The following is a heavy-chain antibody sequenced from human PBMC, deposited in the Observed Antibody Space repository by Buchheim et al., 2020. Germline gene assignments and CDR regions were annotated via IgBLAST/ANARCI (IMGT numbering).Heavy chain of an antibody. CDR3: ARVNTAMVTVDY. Sequence: QVQLQESGPGLVKPSQTLSLTCTVSGGSISSVGSYWGWIRQPPGKGLEYIGYIYGSGSTYNNPSLQSRITMSVDTSKNQFSLKLSSVTAADTAIYYCARVNTAMVTVDYWGPGTL. CDR2: IYGSGST. V-gene: IGHV4-30-4*08. D-gene: IGHD5-18*01. J-gene: IGHJ4*02. CDR1: GGSISSVGSY.